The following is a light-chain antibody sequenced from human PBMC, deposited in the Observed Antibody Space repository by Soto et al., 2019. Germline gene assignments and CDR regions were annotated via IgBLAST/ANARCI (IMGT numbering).Light chain of an antibody. CDR3: QQYGSSPYT. Sequence: ELALTQSQGPLSLSPGERATLSCRASQSGRSSYLAWYQQKPGPAPGPHIYVASSRDTGIPDRFSGSGSGSDIALTISRLEPEAFAVDYCQQYGSSPYTFGPGTKVDIK. CDR1: QSGRSSY. V-gene: IGKV3-20*01. CDR2: VAS. J-gene: IGKJ3*01.